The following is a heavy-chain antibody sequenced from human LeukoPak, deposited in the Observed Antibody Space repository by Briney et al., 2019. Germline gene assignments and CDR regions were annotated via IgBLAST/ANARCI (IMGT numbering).Heavy chain of an antibody. CDR1: GFTFSSYS. Sequence: GGSLRLSCAASGFTFSSYSMNWVRQAPGKALEWVSSISSNSAYIYYADSVKGRFTISRDNAKNSLYLQLNSLSAEDTAVYYCARDFVVVAAATSLDYWGQGTLVTVSS. J-gene: IGHJ4*02. V-gene: IGHV3-21*01. CDR3: ARDFVVVAAATSLDY. D-gene: IGHD2-2*01. CDR2: ISSNSAYI.